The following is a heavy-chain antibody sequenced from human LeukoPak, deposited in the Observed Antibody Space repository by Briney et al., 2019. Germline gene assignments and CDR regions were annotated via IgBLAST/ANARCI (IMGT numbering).Heavy chain of an antibody. D-gene: IGHD3-22*01. Sequence: GGSLRLSCAASGFTFSSYAMSWVRQAPGMGLEWVSAISGSGGSTYYADSVKGRFTISRDNSKNTLYLQMNSLGAEDTAVYYCAKLRGRITMIVVTRTPRLFDIWGQGTMVTVSS. CDR1: GFTFSSYA. CDR2: ISGSGGST. J-gene: IGHJ3*02. V-gene: IGHV3-23*01. CDR3: AKLRGRITMIVVTRTPRLFDI.